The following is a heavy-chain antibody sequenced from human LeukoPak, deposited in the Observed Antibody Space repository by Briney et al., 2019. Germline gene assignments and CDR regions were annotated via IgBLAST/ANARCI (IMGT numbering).Heavy chain of an antibody. CDR1: GYSLSNYW. D-gene: IGHD5-12*01. CDR3: ARYNTGYYYFDF. Sequence: GESLKISCKVSGYSLSNYWIGWVRQMPGRGLEWMGIIYPGDSHTRYSPSFQGQVTFSADKSISTAYLQWNSLKASDTAMYYCARYNTGYYYFDFWGPGTLVTVSS. CDR2: IYPGDSHT. J-gene: IGHJ4*02. V-gene: IGHV5-51*01.